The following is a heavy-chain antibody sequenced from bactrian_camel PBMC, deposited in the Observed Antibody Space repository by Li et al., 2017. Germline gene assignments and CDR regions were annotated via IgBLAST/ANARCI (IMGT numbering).Heavy chain of an antibody. D-gene: IGHD3*01. J-gene: IGHJ4*01. V-gene: IGHV3S26*01. CDR3: AADPARHWAGWSLSPREYSI. CDR2: IDTTGST. Sequence: HVQLVESGGGSVQAGGSLRLSCTVSGYTSSTWCMAWFRQAPGSEREGVAGIDTTGSTSYADSMKDRFTISKDNAKNTLYLEMNSLKPEDTAMYYCAADPARHWAGWSLSPREYSIWGQGTQVTVS. CDR1: GYTSSTWC.